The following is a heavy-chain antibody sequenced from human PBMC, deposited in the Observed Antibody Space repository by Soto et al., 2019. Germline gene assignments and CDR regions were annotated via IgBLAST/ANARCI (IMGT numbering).Heavy chain of an antibody. CDR3: ARGGSAIFGVVIVNDY. Sequence: ASVKVSCKASGYTFTSYDINRVRQATGQGLEWMGWMNPNSGNTGYAQKFQGRVTMTRNTSISTAYMELSSLRSEDTAVYYCARGGSAIFGVVIVNDYWGQGTLVTVSS. V-gene: IGHV1-8*01. CDR2: MNPNSGNT. CDR1: GYTFTSYD. D-gene: IGHD3-3*01. J-gene: IGHJ4*02.